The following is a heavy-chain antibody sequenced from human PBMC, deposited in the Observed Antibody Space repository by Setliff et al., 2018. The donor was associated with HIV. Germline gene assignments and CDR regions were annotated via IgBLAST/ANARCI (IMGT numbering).Heavy chain of an antibody. CDR3: ARDLGAVAGYYFDY. V-gene: IGHV4-38-2*02. CDR1: GYSISSGYY. D-gene: IGHD6-19*01. CDR2: IYHSGST. Sequence: SETLSLTCTVSGYSISSGYYWGWIRQPPGKGLEWIGSIYHSGSTNYSPSLKSRVTISVDASRNQFSLRLSSVTAADTAVYYCARDLGAVAGYYFDYWGQGTLVTVS. J-gene: IGHJ4*02.